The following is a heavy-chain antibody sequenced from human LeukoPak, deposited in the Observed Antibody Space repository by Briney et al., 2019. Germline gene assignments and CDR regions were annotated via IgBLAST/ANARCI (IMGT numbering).Heavy chain of an antibody. CDR1: GGSISNGHYF. V-gene: IGHV4-61*02. CDR2: IYPSGDT. J-gene: IGHJ6*03. Sequence: SETLSLTCSVSGGSISNGHYFWNWIRQTAGQGLEWIGRIYPSGDTDYNSSLRSRVTISIDSSKNQFSLKLGSVSAADTAVYYCARVVRKATVTTMYYYMDVWGKGTTVTVSS. D-gene: IGHD4-17*01. CDR3: ARVVRKATVTTMYYYMDV.